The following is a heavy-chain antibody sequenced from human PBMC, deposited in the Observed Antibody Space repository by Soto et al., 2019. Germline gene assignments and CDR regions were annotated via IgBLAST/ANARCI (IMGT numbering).Heavy chain of an antibody. CDR3: ARTTRYSGYSFYMDV. D-gene: IGHD5-12*01. CDR1: GFNFSSYS. Sequence: GGSLRLSCAASGFNFSSYSMNWVRQAPGKGLEWVSYISSSSSTIYYADSVKGRFTISRDNAKNSLYLQMNSLRAEDTAVYYCARTTRYSGYSFYMDVWGKGTTVTVSS. J-gene: IGHJ6*03. V-gene: IGHV3-48*01. CDR2: ISSSSSTI.